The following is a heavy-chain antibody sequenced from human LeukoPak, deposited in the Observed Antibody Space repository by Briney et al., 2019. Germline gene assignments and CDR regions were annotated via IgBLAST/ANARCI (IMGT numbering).Heavy chain of an antibody. Sequence: PGGSLRLSCAASGFTFSSYSMNWVRQAPGEGLEWVSSISSSSTSMYYADSVKGRFTISRDNAKNSLYLQMNSLRAEDTAVYYCSRERGYSYGYSDYWGQGTLITVSS. CDR1: GFTFSSYS. CDR2: ISSSSTSM. CDR3: SRERGYSYGYSDY. J-gene: IGHJ4*02. V-gene: IGHV3-21*01. D-gene: IGHD5-18*01.